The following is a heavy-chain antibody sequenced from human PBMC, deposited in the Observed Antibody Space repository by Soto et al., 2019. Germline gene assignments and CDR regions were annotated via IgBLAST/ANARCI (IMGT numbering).Heavy chain of an antibody. CDR3: ARARIAVADNADFEC. J-gene: IGHJ4*02. D-gene: IGHD6-19*01. Sequence: TLSLTCAVSGVSISSSNWWSWVREPPVKGLEWIGEIYHGGSTEYNPSLKSRVTISVDKSKNQFSLKLTSVTAADTAMYFCARARIAVADNADFECWGQGTLVNVSS. CDR1: GVSISSSNW. CDR2: IYHGGST. V-gene: IGHV4-4*01.